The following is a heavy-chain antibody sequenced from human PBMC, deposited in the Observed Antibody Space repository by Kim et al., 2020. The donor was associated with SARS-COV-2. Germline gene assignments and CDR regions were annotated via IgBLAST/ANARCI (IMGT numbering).Heavy chain of an antibody. V-gene: IGHV1-2*06. CDR3: AAKSGWYLLNGIDY. D-gene: IGHD6-19*01. J-gene: IGHJ4*02. CDR2: INPNSGGT. CDR1: GYTFTGYY. Sequence: ASVKVSCKASGYTFTGYYMHWVRQAPGQGLEWMGRINPNSGGTNYAQKFQGRVTMTRDTSISTAYMELSRLRSDDTAVYYCAAKSGWYLLNGIDYWGQGTLVTVSS.